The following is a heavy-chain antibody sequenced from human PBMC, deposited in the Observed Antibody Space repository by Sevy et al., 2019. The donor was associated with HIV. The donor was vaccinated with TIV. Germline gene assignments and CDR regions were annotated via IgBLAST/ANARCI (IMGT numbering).Heavy chain of an antibody. CDR1: GFTFSSYW. Sequence: GGSLRLSCAASGFTFSSYWMSWVRQAPGKGLEWVANIKQDGSEKYYVDSVKGRFTISRDNAKNSLYLQMNSLRAEDTAVYYCARDRRVVVPAAIVWFDPWGQGTLVTVSS. CDR3: ARDRRVVVPAAIVWFDP. V-gene: IGHV3-7*01. D-gene: IGHD2-2*01. J-gene: IGHJ5*02. CDR2: IKQDGSEK.